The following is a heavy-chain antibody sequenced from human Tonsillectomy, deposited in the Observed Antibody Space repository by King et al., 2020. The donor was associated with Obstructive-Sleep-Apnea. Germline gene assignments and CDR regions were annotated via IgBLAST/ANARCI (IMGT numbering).Heavy chain of an antibody. D-gene: IGHD1-26*01. CDR1: GGSISSYY. J-gene: IGHJ3*02. CDR2: IYYSGST. Sequence: VQLQESGPGLVKPSETLSLTCTVSGGSISSYYLSWIRQPPGKGLEWIGYIYYSGSTNHHPSLQSRVTISVDTSKNQFSLKLSSVTAADTAVYYCARVGSLAAFDIWGQGTMVTVSS. CDR3: ARVGSLAAFDI. V-gene: IGHV4-59*01.